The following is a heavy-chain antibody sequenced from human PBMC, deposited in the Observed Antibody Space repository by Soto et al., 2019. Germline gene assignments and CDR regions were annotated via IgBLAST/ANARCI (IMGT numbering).Heavy chain of an antibody. CDR2: IIPIFGTA. J-gene: IGHJ5*02. Sequence: SVKVSCKASGGTFSSYAISCVRQAPGQGLEWMGGIIPIFGTANYAQKFQGRVTITADESTSTAYMELSSLRSEDTAVYYCASSQATYYDFWSGPRWFDPWGQGTLVTVSS. D-gene: IGHD3-3*01. V-gene: IGHV1-69*13. CDR3: ASSQATYYDFWSGPRWFDP. CDR1: GGTFSSYA.